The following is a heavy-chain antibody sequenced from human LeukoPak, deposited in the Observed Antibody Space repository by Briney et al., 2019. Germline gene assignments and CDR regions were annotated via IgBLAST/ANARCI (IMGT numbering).Heavy chain of an antibody. CDR1: GFAFSTYG. J-gene: IGHJ4*02. V-gene: IGHV3-30*02. Sequence: GGSLRLSCAASGFAFSTYGKHWVRQAPGKGLEWVAFIRLDGSNTKYADSVKGRFTISRDNSKNTLYLQMNSLRIEDTAVYYCAKDLDLAAASGDYFDYWGQGTLVTVSS. D-gene: IGHD6-13*01. CDR3: AKDLDLAAASGDYFDY. CDR2: IRLDGSNT.